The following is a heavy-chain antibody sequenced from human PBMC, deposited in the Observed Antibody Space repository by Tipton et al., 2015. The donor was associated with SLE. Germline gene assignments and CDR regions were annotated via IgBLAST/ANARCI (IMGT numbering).Heavy chain of an antibody. V-gene: IGHV3-30*02. J-gene: IGHJ4*02. CDR2: IRYDGSNK. CDR3: AREPSDHGYFDY. D-gene: IGHD1-14*01. Sequence: SLRLSCAASGFTFSSYGMHWVRQAPGKGLEWVAFIRYDGSNKYYADSVKGRFTISRDNSKNTLYLQMNSLRAEDTAVYYCAREPSDHGYFDYWGQGTLVTVSS. CDR1: GFTFSSYG.